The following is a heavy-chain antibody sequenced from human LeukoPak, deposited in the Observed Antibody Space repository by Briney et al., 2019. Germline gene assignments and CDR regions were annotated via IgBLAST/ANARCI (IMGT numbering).Heavy chain of an antibody. CDR3: ANVPFGGYYDSSGYLDY. D-gene: IGHD3-22*01. J-gene: IGHJ4*02. CDR2: ISYDGSNK. V-gene: IGHV3-30*18. CDR1: GFTFSSYG. Sequence: PGRSLRLSCAASGFTFSSYGMHWVRQAPGKGLEWVAVISYDGSNKYYADSVKGRFTISRDNSKNTLYLQMNSLRAEDTAVYYCANVPFGGYYDSSGYLDYWGQGTLVTVSS.